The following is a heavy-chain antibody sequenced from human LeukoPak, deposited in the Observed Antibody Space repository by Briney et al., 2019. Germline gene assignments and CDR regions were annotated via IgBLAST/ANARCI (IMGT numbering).Heavy chain of an antibody. J-gene: IGHJ4*02. Sequence: SETLSLTCTVSGASISSYYWSWIRQSPGKELEWIGYIYYIGTTSHNPSLKSRVTISVDTSKNQFSLKLSSVTAADTAVYYCARHRYYDNSGYYFDQWGQGTLVTVSS. CDR3: ARHRYYDNSGYYFDQ. D-gene: IGHD3-22*01. V-gene: IGHV4-59*08. CDR1: GASISSYY. CDR2: IYYIGTT.